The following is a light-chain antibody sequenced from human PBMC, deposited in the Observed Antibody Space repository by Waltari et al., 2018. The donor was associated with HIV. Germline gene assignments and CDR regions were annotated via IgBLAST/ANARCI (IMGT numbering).Light chain of an antibody. CDR2: GAS. J-gene: IGKJ1*01. Sequence: EIVLTQSPVSLSLSPGERATLSCRASQSVSSNLAWYQQKPGQAPRLLLYGASTRATGIPARFSGSGSGTEFTLTIDSLQPDDFTLYYCQQYNNWPRTFGQGTKVEI. V-gene: IGKV3-15*01. CDR3: QQYNNWPRT. CDR1: QSVSSN.